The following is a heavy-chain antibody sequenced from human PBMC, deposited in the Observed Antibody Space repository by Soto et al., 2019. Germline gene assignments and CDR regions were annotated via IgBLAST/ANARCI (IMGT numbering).Heavy chain of an antibody. J-gene: IGHJ4*02. CDR2: IIPIFGTT. V-gene: IGHV1-69*13. D-gene: IGHD2-8*01. CDR1: GGIFSSYA. Sequence: ASVKVSCKASGGIFSSYAITWVRQAPGQGLEWMGGIIPIFGTTNYAQKFQGRVTITADESTSTAYMELSSLIFEDTAVYYCARIQSPGVLRGTFDYWGQGTLVTVSS. CDR3: ARIQSPGVLRGTFDY.